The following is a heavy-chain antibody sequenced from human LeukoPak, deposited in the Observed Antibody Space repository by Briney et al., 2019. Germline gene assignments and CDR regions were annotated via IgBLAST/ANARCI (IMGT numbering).Heavy chain of an antibody. V-gene: IGHV4-61*01. J-gene: IGHJ4*02. D-gene: IGHD6-13*01. Sequence: SETLSLTCTVSGGSVSSGSYYWSWIRQPPGKGLEWIGYIYYSGSTNYNPSLKSRVTISVDTSKNQFSLKLSSVTAADTAVYYCARAHYSSSWYKTNEPYYFDYWGQGTLVTVSS. CDR2: IYYSGST. CDR3: ARAHYSSSWYKTNEPYYFDY. CDR1: GGSVSSGSYY.